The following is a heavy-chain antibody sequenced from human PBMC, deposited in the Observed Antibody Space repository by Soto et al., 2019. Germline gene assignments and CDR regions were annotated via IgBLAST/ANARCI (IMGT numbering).Heavy chain of an antibody. Sequence: QVQLVQSGAEVKRPGASVKVSCKASGYTFSNYGINWVRQAPGQGLEWMGWISAYNGNTDYAQKFQGRVTMTTDTSTRTAYMELRSLRSDDTAEYCCARSDLKVRVIDYWGQGTLVTVSS. CDR2: ISAYNGNT. V-gene: IGHV1-18*01. CDR1: GYTFSNYG. J-gene: IGHJ4*02. CDR3: ARSDLKVRVIDY. D-gene: IGHD2-2*01.